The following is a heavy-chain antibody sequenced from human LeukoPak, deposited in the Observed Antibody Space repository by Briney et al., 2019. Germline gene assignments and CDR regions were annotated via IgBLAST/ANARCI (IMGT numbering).Heavy chain of an antibody. CDR1: GFTSSVYF. J-gene: IGHJ4*02. CDR2: ISSNEYDT. V-gene: IGHV3-64D*06. CDR3: VKDLNGTWSFDY. Sequence: GGSLRLSCSASGFTSSVYFMHWVRQAPGKGLEYVSSISSNEYDTYYADSVKGRFTISRDNSKNTLFLQMSSLSAEDTAVYYCVKDLNGTWSFDYWGQGTLVTVSS. D-gene: IGHD2-8*01.